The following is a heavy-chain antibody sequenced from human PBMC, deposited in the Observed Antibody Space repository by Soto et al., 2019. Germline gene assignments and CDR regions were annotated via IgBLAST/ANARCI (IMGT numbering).Heavy chain of an antibody. D-gene: IGHD2-2*01. J-gene: IGHJ6*02. CDR3: ASTDCSSTSCYNYYYYGMDV. Sequence: QVQLVQSGTEVKKPGASVKVSCKTSGYSFTKYGLHWVRQAPGQRLEWMGWINPGNGDTKYSQKFQGRVTITRDTPAATAYMELRSLRSEDSAVFYGASTDCSSTSCYNYYYYGMDVWGQGTTVTVSS. CDR2: INPGNGDT. CDR1: GYSFTKYG. V-gene: IGHV1-3*01.